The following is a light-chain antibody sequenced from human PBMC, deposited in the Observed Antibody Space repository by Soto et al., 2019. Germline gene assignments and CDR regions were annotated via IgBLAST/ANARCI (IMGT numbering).Light chain of an antibody. CDR1: QSISSY. CDR3: QQSYSTPT. Sequence: DNQMTQSPSTLSASVGDRVTITCRASQSISSYLNWYQQKPGKAPKLLIYAASSLQSGVPSRFNGSESGTDFTLTITSLQPEDFGTYYCQQSYSTPTFGQGTRLEIK. J-gene: IGKJ5*01. CDR2: AAS. V-gene: IGKV1-39*01.